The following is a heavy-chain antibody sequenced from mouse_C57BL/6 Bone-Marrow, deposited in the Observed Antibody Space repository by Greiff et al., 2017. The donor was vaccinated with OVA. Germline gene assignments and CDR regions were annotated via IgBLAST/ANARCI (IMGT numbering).Heavy chain of an antibody. V-gene: IGHV14-4*01. CDR1: GFNIKDDY. Sequence: VQLQQSGAELVRPGASVKLSCTASGFNIKDDYMHWVKRRPEQGLEWIGWIDPENGDTEYASKFQGKATITADTSSNTAYLQLSSLTSEDTAVYYCTTGRNYFDYWGQGTTLTVSS. CDR3: TTGRNYFDY. CDR2: IDPENGDT. D-gene: IGHD4-1*01. J-gene: IGHJ2*01.